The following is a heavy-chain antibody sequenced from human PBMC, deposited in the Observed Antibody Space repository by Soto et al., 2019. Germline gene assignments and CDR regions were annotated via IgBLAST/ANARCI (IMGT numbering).Heavy chain of an antibody. J-gene: IGHJ6*03. CDR3: ARDHVTATRYYYYYYMDV. V-gene: IGHV3-33*01. Sequence: GGSLRLSCAASGFTFSSYGMHWVRQAPGKGLEWVAVIWYDGSNKYYADSVKGRFTISRDNSKNTLYLQMNSLRAEDTAVYYCARDHVTATRYYYYYYMDVWGKGTTVTVSS. D-gene: IGHD2-15*01. CDR2: IWYDGSNK. CDR1: GFTFSSYG.